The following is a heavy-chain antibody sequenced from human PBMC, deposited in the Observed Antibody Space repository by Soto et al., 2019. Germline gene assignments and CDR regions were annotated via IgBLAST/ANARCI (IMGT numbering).Heavy chain of an antibody. V-gene: IGHV1-46*01. D-gene: IGHD1-7*01. CDR2: IYPSGGST. Sequence: ASVKVSCQASGCTFTNYYMHWVGQAPGECREWMGIIYPSGGSTRNAQKFQRRVTMTRDTSTRTVYMALSSLRSEATADSYCARDFSGTMDYWGRGTLVTVSS. J-gene: IGHJ4*02. CDR3: ARDFSGTMDY. CDR1: GCTFTNYY.